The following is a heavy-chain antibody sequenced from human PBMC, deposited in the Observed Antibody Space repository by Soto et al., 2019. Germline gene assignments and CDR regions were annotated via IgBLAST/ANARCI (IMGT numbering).Heavy chain of an antibody. J-gene: IGHJ4*02. CDR1: GGTFSSYA. CDR2: IIPIFGTA. CDR3: ARAQEGYDFWSGYYRWFDY. V-gene: IGHV1-69*06. D-gene: IGHD3-3*01. Sequence: GASVKVSCKASGGTFSSYAISWVRQAPGQGLEWMGGIIPIFGTANYAQKFQGRVTITADKSTSTAYMELSSLRSEDTAVYYCARAQEGYDFWSGYYRWFDYWGQGTLVTVSS.